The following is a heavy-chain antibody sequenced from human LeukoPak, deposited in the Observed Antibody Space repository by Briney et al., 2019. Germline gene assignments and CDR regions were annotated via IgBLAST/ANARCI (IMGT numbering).Heavy chain of an antibody. D-gene: IGHD3-10*01. CDR2: ISYDGSNK. Sequence: PGRSLRLSCAASGFTFSSYAMHWVRQAPGKGLEWVAVISYDGSNKYYADSVKGRFTISRDNSKNTLYLQMNSLRAEDTAVYYCARGLELLWFGELFSYYYGMDVWGQGTTVTVSS. V-gene: IGHV3-30-3*01. J-gene: IGHJ6*02. CDR1: GFTFSSYA. CDR3: ARGLELLWFGELFSYYYGMDV.